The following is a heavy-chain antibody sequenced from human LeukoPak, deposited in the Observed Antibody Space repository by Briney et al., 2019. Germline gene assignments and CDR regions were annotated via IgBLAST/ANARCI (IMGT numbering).Heavy chain of an antibody. J-gene: IGHJ3*02. CDR3: ARGARSAFDI. CDR1: GDSVFSNSVA. V-gene: IGHV6-1*01. Sequence: SQTLSLTCAISGDSVFSNSVAWNWIRQSPSRGLEWLGRTYYRSKWYNDYAVSVKSRITINPDTSRNQFSLQLNSVTPEDTAVYYCARGARSAFDIWGQGTMVTVSS. CDR2: TYYRSKWYN.